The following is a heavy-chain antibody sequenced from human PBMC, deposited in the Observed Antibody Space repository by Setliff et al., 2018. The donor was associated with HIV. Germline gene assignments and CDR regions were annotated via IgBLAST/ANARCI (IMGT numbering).Heavy chain of an antibody. D-gene: IGHD4-4*01. CDR2: TTSSGSTI. J-gene: IGHJ5*02. CDR1: RFTFSSYA. V-gene: IGHV3-11*04. CDR3: ARDRERWLQSRLFDP. Sequence: GGSLRLSCAASRFTFSSYAMSWIRQAPGKGLEWVSYTTSSGSTIYYADSVKGRFTISRDNAKSSLYLQMNSLRAEDTAIYYCARDRERWLQSRLFDPWGQGTLVTVSS.